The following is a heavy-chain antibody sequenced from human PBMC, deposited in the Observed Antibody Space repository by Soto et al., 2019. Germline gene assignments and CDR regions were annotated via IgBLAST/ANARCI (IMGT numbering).Heavy chain of an antibody. Sequence: QVQLVQSGAEVKKPGASVKVSCKASGYNFVSYYMHWVRQAPGEGLEWMGIINPSGGNADYAQKFRGRVTRTRDTSTSTVYMELRSLRSEDTAVYYCARASLQNYFEFWGQGTLVTVSS. V-gene: IGHV1-46*01. CDR1: GYNFVSYY. CDR2: INPSGGNA. J-gene: IGHJ4*02. CDR3: ARASLQNYFEF.